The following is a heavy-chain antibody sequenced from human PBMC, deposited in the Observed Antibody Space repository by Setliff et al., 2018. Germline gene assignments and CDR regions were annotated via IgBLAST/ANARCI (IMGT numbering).Heavy chain of an antibody. J-gene: IGHJ6*02. V-gene: IGHV1-3*01. CDR1: GYTFSTYA. D-gene: IGHD6-19*01. Sequence: ASVKVSCKASGYTFSTYAIHWVRQAHGQRPDWMGWINAGNGITKYSQKFQGRVTITRDTSASTAYMELRSLRSDDTAVYYCARDPQREVYQYGMDVWGQGTTVTVSS. CDR3: ARDPQREVYQYGMDV. CDR2: INAGNGIT.